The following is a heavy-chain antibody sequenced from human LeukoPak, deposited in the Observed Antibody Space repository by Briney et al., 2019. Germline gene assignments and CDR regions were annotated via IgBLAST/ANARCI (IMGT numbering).Heavy chain of an antibody. Sequence: GGSLRLSCAASGFTFSSYGMHWVRQAPGKGLEWVAVISYDGSNKYYADSVKGRFTISRDNTKNTLYLQMNSLRAEDTAVYYCAKGFRDYDILTGSTTFDYWGQGTLVTVSS. CDR1: GFTFSSYG. V-gene: IGHV3-30*18. J-gene: IGHJ4*02. CDR3: AKGFRDYDILTGSTTFDY. D-gene: IGHD3-9*01. CDR2: ISYDGSNK.